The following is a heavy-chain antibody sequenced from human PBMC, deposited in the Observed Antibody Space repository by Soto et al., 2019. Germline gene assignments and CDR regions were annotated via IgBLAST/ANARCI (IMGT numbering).Heavy chain of an antibody. J-gene: IGHJ6*03. CDR1: GYTFTDYA. Sequence: ASVKVSCKASGYTFTDYAIHWVRQAPGQRLEWMGWINAGNGNTVYSQKFQGRITMTRDTSASIAYVELSTLTSEDTAVYYCARALDSSSNYYYYMDVWGKGTTVTVSS. V-gene: IGHV1-3*01. CDR3: ARALDSSSNYYYYMDV. D-gene: IGHD6-6*01. CDR2: INAGNGNT.